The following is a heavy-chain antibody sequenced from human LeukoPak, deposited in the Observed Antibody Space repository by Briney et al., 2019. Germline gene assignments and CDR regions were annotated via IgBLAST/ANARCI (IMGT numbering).Heavy chain of an antibody. J-gene: IGHJ4*02. V-gene: IGHV1-8*01. D-gene: IGHD2-2*01. CDR1: GYTFTNYD. Sequence: ASVKVSCKASGYTFTNYDINWVRQAAGQGLEWMGLMNPNSGNTGYAQKFQGRVTMTRNTSISTAYMELSSLKSEDTAVYYCARALRYCSTTSCQYYFDYWGQGTLVTVSS. CDR3: ARALRYCSTTSCQYYFDY. CDR2: MNPNSGNT.